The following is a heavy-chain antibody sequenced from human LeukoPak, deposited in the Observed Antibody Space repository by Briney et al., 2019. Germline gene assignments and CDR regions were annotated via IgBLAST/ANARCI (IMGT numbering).Heavy chain of an antibody. CDR3: ARDDSGSSWYPDY. CDR1: GGTFSSYA. V-gene: IGHV1-69*05. Sequence: GASVKVSCKASGGTFSSYAISWVRQAPGQGLEWMGGIIPIFGTANYAQKFQGRVTMTTDTSTSTAYMELRSLRSDDTAVYYCARDDSGSSWYPDYWGQGTLVTVSS. D-gene: IGHD6-13*01. CDR2: IIPIFGTA. J-gene: IGHJ4*01.